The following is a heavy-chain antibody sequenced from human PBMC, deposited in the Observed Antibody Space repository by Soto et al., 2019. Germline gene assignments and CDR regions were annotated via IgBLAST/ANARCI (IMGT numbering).Heavy chain of an antibody. D-gene: IGHD6-6*01. Sequence: GKSLKISCKGSGYSFTNYWFGWVRQMPGKGLEWMGIIYPSDSDTRYSPSFRGQVTISADTSISTAYLQWSSLKASDTAMYYCARLDGSSSQFFDYWGPGTLVTVSS. CDR3: ARLDGSSSQFFDY. CDR2: IYPSDSDT. CDR1: GYSFTNYW. V-gene: IGHV5-51*03. J-gene: IGHJ4*02.